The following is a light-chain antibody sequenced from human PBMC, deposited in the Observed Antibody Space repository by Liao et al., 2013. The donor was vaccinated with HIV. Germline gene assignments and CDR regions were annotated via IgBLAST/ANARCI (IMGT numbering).Light chain of an antibody. CDR2: KDS. CDR3: QAWDSSTLSYV. J-gene: IGLJ1*01. CDR1: ALPKQY. Sequence: SYELTQPPSVSVSPGQTARITCSGDALPKQYAYWYQQKPGQAPVLVIYKDSERPSGIPERFSGSSSGTTVTLTISGVQAEDEADYYCQAWDSSTLSYVFGPGTKVTVL. V-gene: IGLV3-25*03.